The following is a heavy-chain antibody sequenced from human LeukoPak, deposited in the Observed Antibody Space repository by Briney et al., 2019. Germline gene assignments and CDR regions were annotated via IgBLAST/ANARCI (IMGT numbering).Heavy chain of an antibody. J-gene: IGHJ5*02. V-gene: IGHV1-69*04. CDR2: IIPILGIA. CDR3: ASAALGYCSGGSCVENWFDP. CDR1: GGTFSSYA. D-gene: IGHD2-15*01. Sequence: SVKVSCKSSGGTFSSYAISWVRQAPGQGLEWMGRIIPILGIANYAQKFQGRVTITADKSTTTAYMELSSLRSEDTAVYYCASAALGYCSGGSCVENWFDPWGQGALVTVSS.